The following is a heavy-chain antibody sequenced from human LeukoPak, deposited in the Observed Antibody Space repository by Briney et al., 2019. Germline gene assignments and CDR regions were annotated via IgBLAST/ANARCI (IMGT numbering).Heavy chain of an antibody. CDR1: GFTFSNYW. Sequence: GGSLRLSCAASGFTFSNYWMTWVRQAPGKGLEWVGNIKQDGSEKYYVDSVKGRFTISRDNAKNSLYLQMNSLRAEDTAVYYCARDPDRYDFWSGYFSVPVAFDIWGQGTMVTVSS. V-gene: IGHV3-7*01. CDR2: IKQDGSEK. D-gene: IGHD3-3*01. CDR3: ARDPDRYDFWSGYFSVPVAFDI. J-gene: IGHJ3*02.